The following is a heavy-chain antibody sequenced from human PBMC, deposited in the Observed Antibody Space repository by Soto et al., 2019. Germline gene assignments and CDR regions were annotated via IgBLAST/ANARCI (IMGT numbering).Heavy chain of an antibody. V-gene: IGHV3-21*01. CDR2: ISSSSTYI. CDR3: VKGEYYYDSSGYYPFDY. J-gene: IGHJ4*02. CDR1: GFTFTSYT. D-gene: IGHD3-22*01. Sequence: SGGSLRLSCAASGFTFTSYTMNWVRQAPGKGLEWVSSISSSSTYIYYADSVKGRFTISRDNAKNSLYLQMNSLRAEDTAVYYCVKGEYYYDSSGYYPFDYWGQGTLVTVSS.